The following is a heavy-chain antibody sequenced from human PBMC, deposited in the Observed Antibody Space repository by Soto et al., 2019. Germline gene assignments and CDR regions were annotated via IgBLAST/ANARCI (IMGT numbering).Heavy chain of an antibody. CDR3: ASPFRNYYDSSGYFGAFDI. V-gene: IGHV5-51*01. CDR1: GYSFTSYW. Sequence: GESPKISCKGSGYSFTSYWIGWVRQMPGKGLEWVGIIYPGDSDTRYSPSFQGQVTISADKSISTAYLQWSSLKALDTAMYDCASPFRNYYDSSGYFGAFDIWGQGTMVTVS. CDR2: IYPGDSDT. J-gene: IGHJ3*02. D-gene: IGHD3-22*01.